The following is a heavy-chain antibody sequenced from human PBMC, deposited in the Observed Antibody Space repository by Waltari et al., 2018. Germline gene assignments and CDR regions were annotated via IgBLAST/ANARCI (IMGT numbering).Heavy chain of an antibody. CDR3: ARHVFRYSYGY. CDR2: INHSGST. Sequence: QVQLQQWGAGLLKPSETLSLTCAVYGGSFSGYYWSWIRQPPGKGLEWIGEINHSGSTNYNPSLKSRVTISVDTSKNQFSLKRSSVTAADTAVYYCARHVFRYSYGYWGQGTLVTVSS. J-gene: IGHJ4*02. CDR1: GGSFSGYY. D-gene: IGHD5-18*01. V-gene: IGHV4-34*01.